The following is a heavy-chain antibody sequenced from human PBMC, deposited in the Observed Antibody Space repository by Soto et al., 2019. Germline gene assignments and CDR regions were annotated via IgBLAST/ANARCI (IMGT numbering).Heavy chain of an antibody. J-gene: IGHJ4*02. CDR2: INAGNGNT. CDR3: ARDSSYSKSEYYFDY. Sequence: QVQLVQSGAEVKKPGASVKVSCKASGYTFTSYAMHWVRQAPGQRLEWMGWINAGNGNTKYSQKFQGRVTITRDTSASTAYMALSSLRSEDTAVYYCARDSSYSKSEYYFDYWGQGTLVTVSS. CDR1: GYTFTSYA. V-gene: IGHV1-3*01. D-gene: IGHD3-22*01.